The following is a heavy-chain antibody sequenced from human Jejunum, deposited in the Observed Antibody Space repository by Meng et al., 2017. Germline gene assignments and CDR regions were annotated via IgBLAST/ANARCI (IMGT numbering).Heavy chain of an antibody. Sequence: SGPTLVKPTETLTLTCTFSGFSLTTAGVGVGWVRQPPGEALEWLVVIYWDDDKRYSPSLKSRLTITKDTAKNQVVLRMTNMDPVDTGTYFCAHRSSYGRNWDSPIFDYWGLGTLVTVSS. V-gene: IGHV2-5*02. CDR2: IYWDDDK. CDR3: AHRSSYGRNWDSPIFDY. J-gene: IGHJ4*02. D-gene: IGHD1-7*01. CDR1: GFSLTTAGVG.